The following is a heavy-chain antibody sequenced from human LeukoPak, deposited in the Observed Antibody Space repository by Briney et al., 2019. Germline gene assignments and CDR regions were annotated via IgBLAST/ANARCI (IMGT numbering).Heavy chain of an antibody. CDR3: ARVPAARRKFDY. J-gene: IGHJ4*02. D-gene: IGHD2-2*01. V-gene: IGHV4-39*07. CDR1: GASISSGRYY. CDR2: IYYSGST. Sequence: SETLSLTCNVSGASISSGRYYWSWIRQPPGKGLEWIGSIYYSGSTYYNPSLKSRVTISIDTSKNQFSLKLSSVTAADTAVYYCARVPAARRKFDYWGQGTLVTVSS.